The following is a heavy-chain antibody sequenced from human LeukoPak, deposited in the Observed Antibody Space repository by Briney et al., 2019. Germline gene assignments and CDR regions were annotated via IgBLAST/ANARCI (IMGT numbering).Heavy chain of an antibody. V-gene: IGHV5-51*01. CDR1: GYRFTSYW. CDR2: IYPGDSDT. Sequence: GESLKISCKGSGYRFTSYWIGWVRPMPGKGLEWMGIIYPGDSDTRYSPSFQGQVTISADKSISTAYLQWSSLKASDTAMYYCARLGDTAVGQFGAQTTGGKNWGQGTLVTVSS. J-gene: IGHJ4*02. CDR3: ARLGDTAVGQFGAQTTGGKN. D-gene: IGHD5-18*01.